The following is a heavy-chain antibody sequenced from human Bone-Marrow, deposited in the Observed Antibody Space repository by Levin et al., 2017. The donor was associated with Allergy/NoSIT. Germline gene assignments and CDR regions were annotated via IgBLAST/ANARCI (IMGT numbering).Heavy chain of an antibody. Sequence: TSETLSLTCTVSGGSISSGDYYWSWIRQHPGKGLEWIGYIYYSGTTYYNPSLKSRLTISVDTSKNQFSLKLTSVTVADTAVYYCATNGDYNTFHIWGQGTMVTVSS. J-gene: IGHJ3*02. CDR2: IYYSGTT. CDR3: ATNGDYNTFHI. V-gene: IGHV4-31*03. CDR1: GGSISSGDYY. D-gene: IGHD4-17*01.